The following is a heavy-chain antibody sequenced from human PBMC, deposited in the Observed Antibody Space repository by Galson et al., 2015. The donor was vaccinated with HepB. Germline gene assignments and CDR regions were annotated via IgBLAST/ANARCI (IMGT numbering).Heavy chain of an antibody. CDR3: AKDVGCSSTSCYSPNVFDV. CDR1: GFTFSNYG. V-gene: IGHV3-30*18. Sequence: SLRLSCASSGFTFSNYGMHWVRQAPGKGLEWVAVISYDGNDKYYADSVKGRFTFTRDNSKNTVYLQMNSLRVEDTGVYYCAKDVGCSSTSCYSPNVFDVWGQGTMVSVSS. CDR2: ISYDGNDK. J-gene: IGHJ3*01. D-gene: IGHD2-2*02.